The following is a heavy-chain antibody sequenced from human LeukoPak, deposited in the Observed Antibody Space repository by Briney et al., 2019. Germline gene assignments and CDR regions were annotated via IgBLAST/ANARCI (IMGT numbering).Heavy chain of an antibody. J-gene: IGHJ4*02. Sequence: GGSLRLSCDASGFTFSSYGMHWVRQAPGKGLEWVAVIWYDGSNKYYADSVKGRFTISRDNSKNTLYLQMNSLRAEDTAVYYCASDQDTAMVGLDYWGQGTLVTVSS. CDR1: GFTFSSYG. V-gene: IGHV3-33*01. CDR2: IWYDGSNK. D-gene: IGHD5-18*01. CDR3: ASDQDTAMVGLDY.